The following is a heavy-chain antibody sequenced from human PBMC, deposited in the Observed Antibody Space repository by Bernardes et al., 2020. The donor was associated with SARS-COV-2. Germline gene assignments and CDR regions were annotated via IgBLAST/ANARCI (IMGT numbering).Heavy chain of an antibody. Sequence: SETLSLTCAVYGGSFSGYYWSWIRQPPGKGLEWIGEINHSGSTNYNPSLKSRVTIAVDTYKNQFSLKLSSVTAAYTAVYYCATNTAMVPDYYYYGMDVWGQGTTVTVSS. V-gene: IGHV4-34*01. D-gene: IGHD5-18*01. CDR2: INHSGST. J-gene: IGHJ6*02. CDR1: GGSFSGYY. CDR3: ATNTAMVPDYYYYGMDV.